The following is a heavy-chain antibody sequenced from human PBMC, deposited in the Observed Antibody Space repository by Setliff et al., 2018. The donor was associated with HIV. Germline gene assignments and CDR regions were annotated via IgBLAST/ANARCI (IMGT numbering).Heavy chain of an antibody. Sequence: PSETLSLTCTVSGGSITGHYWSWIRQPPGKGLEWIGHIHYSGSSNYNPSLKGRVSISLDTSKKQVSLQLNSVTAADTAVYYCARGLSIFGVATPGFYSFMDVWGKGTTVTVSS. D-gene: IGHD3-3*01. V-gene: IGHV4-59*11. CDR2: IHYSGSS. CDR3: ARGLSIFGVATPGFYSFMDV. J-gene: IGHJ6*03. CDR1: GGSITGHY.